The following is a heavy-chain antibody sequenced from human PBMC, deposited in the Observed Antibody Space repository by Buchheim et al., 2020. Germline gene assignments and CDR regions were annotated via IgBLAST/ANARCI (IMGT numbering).Heavy chain of an antibody. J-gene: IGHJ6*02. CDR1: GGSISSSNW. CDR3: ARVRLSYYYDSSGYYEYYYYYGMDV. Sequence: QVQLQESGPGLVKPSGTLSLTCAVSGGSISSSNWWSWVRQPPGKGLEWIGEIYHSGSTNYNPSLKSRVTISVDKSKNQFSLKLSSVTAADTAVYYCARVRLSYYYDSSGYYEYYYYYGMDVWGQGTT. V-gene: IGHV4-4*02. D-gene: IGHD3-22*01. CDR2: IYHSGST.